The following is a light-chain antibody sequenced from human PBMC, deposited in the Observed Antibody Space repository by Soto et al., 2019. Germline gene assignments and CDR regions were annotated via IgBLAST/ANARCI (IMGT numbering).Light chain of an antibody. Sequence: IALTQSPGTLSLSPGERATLSCRASQTVSSSYLTWYQQKPGQAPRLLIYGSSTRATGIPDRFSGSGSGTDFTLTISRLEPEDFAGYHCQHLKKFGQGTKVEIK. V-gene: IGKV3-20*01. CDR2: GSS. CDR1: QTVSSSY. CDR3: QHLKK. J-gene: IGKJ1*01.